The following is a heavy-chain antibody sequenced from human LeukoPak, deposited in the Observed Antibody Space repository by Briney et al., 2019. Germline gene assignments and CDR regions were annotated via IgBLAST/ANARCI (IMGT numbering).Heavy chain of an antibody. Sequence: SETLSLTCAVSGGSISSSNWWGWVGQPPGKGLEWIGEMYYSGSTNYNPSLKSRVTISGDKSKNQVSLKLSSVTAADTAVYYCARGRGITVRGRETAFDIWGQGTMVTVSS. CDR1: GGSISSSNW. D-gene: IGHD3-10*01. V-gene: IGHV4-4*02. CDR3: ARGRGITVRGRETAFDI. J-gene: IGHJ3*02. CDR2: MYYSGST.